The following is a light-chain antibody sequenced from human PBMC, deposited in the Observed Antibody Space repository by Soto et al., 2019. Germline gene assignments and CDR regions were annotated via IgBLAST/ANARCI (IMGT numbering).Light chain of an antibody. CDR2: DSS. J-gene: IGKJ5*01. CDR1: QNISIW. V-gene: IGKV1-5*01. CDR3: QHYHSFSIT. Sequence: DVQMTKSPSTRSACVGDRVTITCRASQNISIWLAWYQQRPGRAPRLLIYDSSSLESGVPSTFSGSGSGTEFSLTISNLRPDDFATYYCQHYHSFSITFGQGTLLEVK.